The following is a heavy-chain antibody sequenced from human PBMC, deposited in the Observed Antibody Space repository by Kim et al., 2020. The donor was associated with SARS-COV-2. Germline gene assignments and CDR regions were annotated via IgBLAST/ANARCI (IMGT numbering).Heavy chain of an antibody. CDR2: IYSGGST. V-gene: IGHV3-53*01. CDR3: ARGGTYSSSQGDYFDY. D-gene: IGHD6-13*01. Sequence: GGSLRLSCAASGFIVSIKYMSWVRQAPGKGLEWVSVIYSGGSTFYADSVKGRFTISRDNSKYTLYIQMNSLRAEDTTVYYCARGGTYSSSQGDYFDYWG. CDR1: GFIVSIKY. J-gene: IGHJ4*01.